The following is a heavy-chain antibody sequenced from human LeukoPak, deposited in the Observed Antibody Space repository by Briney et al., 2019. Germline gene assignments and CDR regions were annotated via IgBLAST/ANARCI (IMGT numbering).Heavy chain of an antibody. CDR1: GGSFSGYY. J-gene: IGHJ5*02. V-gene: IGHV4-34*01. Sequence: SETPSLTCAVYGGSFSGYYWSWIRQPPGKGLEWIGEINHSGSTNYNPSLKSRVTISVDTSKNQFSLKLSSVTAADTAVYYCARGVVVVPAARRGFDPWGQGTLVTVSS. CDR3: ARGVVVVPAARRGFDP. CDR2: INHSGST. D-gene: IGHD2-2*01.